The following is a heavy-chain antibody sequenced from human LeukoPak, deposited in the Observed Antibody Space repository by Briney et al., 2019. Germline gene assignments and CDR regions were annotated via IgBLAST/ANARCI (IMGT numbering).Heavy chain of an antibody. Sequence: PGGSLRLSCAASGFTFSSYGMHWVRQAPGKGLEWVAVIWYDGSNKFYADSAKGRFTISRDNSKDTLYLQMNSLRAEDTAVYYCAKATYSSSWNLYFDYWGQGTLVTVSS. V-gene: IGHV3-33*06. CDR2: IWYDGSNK. CDR1: GFTFSSYG. CDR3: AKATYSSSWNLYFDY. D-gene: IGHD6-13*01. J-gene: IGHJ4*02.